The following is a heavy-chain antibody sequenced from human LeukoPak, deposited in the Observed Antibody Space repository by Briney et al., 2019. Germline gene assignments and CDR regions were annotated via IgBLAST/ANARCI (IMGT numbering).Heavy chain of an antibody. D-gene: IGHD4-17*01. CDR3: AREMTTVTTRAFDI. CDR1: GFTFSSYA. CDR2: ISSNGGST. V-gene: IGHV3-64*01. Sequence: PGGSLGLSCAASGFTFSSYAMHWVRQAPGKGLEYVSAISSNGGSTYYANSVKGRFTISRDNSKNTLYLQMGSLRAEDMAVYYCAREMTTVTTRAFDIWGQGTMVTVSS. J-gene: IGHJ3*02.